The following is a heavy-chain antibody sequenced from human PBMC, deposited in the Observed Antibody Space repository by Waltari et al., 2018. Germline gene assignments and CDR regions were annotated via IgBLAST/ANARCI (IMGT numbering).Heavy chain of an antibody. D-gene: IGHD6-13*01. CDR3: ARELLAAAGRAGGPKYYYYGMDV. CDR1: GYTFTGYY. CDR2: INPNSGGT. V-gene: IGHV1-2*02. J-gene: IGHJ6*02. Sequence: QVQLVQSGAEVKKPGASVKVSCKASGYTFTGYYMHWVRQAPGQGLEWMGWINPNSGGTNYAQKFQGRVTMTRDTSISTAYMELSRLRSDDTAVYYCARELLAAAGRAGGPKYYYYGMDVWGQGTTVTVSS.